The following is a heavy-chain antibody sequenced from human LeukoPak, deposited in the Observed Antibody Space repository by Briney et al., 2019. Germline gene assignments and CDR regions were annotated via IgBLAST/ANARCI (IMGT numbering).Heavy chain of an antibody. CDR2: VYPSGSS. V-gene: IGHV4-4*07. Sequence: SETLSLICTVSRDSIDNYYWSWIRQPAGKEPEWIGRVYPSGSSNYNPSLKSRVTMSVSTSRQQISLKLRSVTAADTAVYFCARMRRCQESFHFDHWGLRIRVTVSS. CDR1: RDSIDNYY. J-gene: IGHJ5*02. CDR3: ARMRRCQESFHFDH. D-gene: IGHD2-2*01.